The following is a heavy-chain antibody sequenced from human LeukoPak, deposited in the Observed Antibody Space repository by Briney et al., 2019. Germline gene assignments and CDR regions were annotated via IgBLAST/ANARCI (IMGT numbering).Heavy chain of an antibody. D-gene: IGHD3-22*01. CDR2: ISSSSYI. V-gene: IGHV3-21*01. J-gene: IGHJ3*02. CDR3: AREGYYYDSSGYPGASFDI. Sequence: GGSLRLSCAASGFTFSSYSMNWVRQAPGKGPEWVSSISSSSYIYYADSVKGRFTISRDNAKNSLYLQMNSLRAEDTAVYYCAREGYYYDSSGYPGASFDIWGQGTMVTVSS. CDR1: GFTFSSYS.